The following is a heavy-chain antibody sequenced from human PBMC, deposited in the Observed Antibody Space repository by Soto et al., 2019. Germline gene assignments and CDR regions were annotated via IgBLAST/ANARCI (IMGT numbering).Heavy chain of an antibody. Sequence: QITLKESGPTVVKPTETLTLTCTFSGFSLTTSGVGVGWVRQSPGKAPEWLALIYWDDDKRYSISLKSRLTITKDTSKNQVVLTMANVDPADTATYYCAHRVLRTVFGLVTTTAIYFDFWGQGTPVVVSS. CDR1: GFSLTTSGVG. V-gene: IGHV2-5*02. CDR3: AHRVLRTVFGLVTTTAIYFDF. D-gene: IGHD3-3*01. CDR2: IYWDDDK. J-gene: IGHJ4*02.